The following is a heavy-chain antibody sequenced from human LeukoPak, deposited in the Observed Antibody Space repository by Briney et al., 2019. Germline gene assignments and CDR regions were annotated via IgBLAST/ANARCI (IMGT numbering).Heavy chain of an antibody. CDR3: ARGRLKNWFDP. V-gene: IGHV1-8*01. Sequence: ASVKVSCKASGGTFRSYAISWVRQATGQGLEWMGWMNPNSGNTGYAQKFQGRVTMTRNTSISTAYMELSSLRSEDTAVYYCARGRLKNWFDPWGQGTLVTVSS. CDR1: GGTFRSYA. J-gene: IGHJ5*02. CDR2: MNPNSGNT.